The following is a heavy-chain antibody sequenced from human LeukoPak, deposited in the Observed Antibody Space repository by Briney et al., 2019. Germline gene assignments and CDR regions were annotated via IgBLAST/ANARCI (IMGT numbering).Heavy chain of an antibody. V-gene: IGHV3-21*06. J-gene: IGHJ4*02. CDR1: GFTFSTFG. CDR2: ISGSSSSI. CDR3: ARGGDYFFDY. Sequence: PGGSLRLSCAASGFTFSTFGMNWVRQAPGKGLEWVSSISGSSSSIYYADSVKGRFTISRDNAKNSLYLQMNSLRAEDTAVYYCARGGDYFFDYWGQGTLVTVSS. D-gene: IGHD4-17*01.